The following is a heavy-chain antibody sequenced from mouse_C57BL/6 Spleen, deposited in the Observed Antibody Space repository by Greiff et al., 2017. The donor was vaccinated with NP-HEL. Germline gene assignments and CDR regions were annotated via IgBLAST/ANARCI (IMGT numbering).Heavy chain of an antibody. CDR1: GYTFTDYY. CDR2: INPNNGGT. Sequence: EVQLQQSGPELVKPGASVKISCKASGYTFTDYYMNWVKQSHGKSLEWIGDINPNNGGTSYNQKFKGKATLTVDKSSSTAYMELRSLTSEDSAVYYCARPYSNWYFDVWGTGTTVTVSS. D-gene: IGHD2-5*01. J-gene: IGHJ1*03. V-gene: IGHV1-26*01. CDR3: ARPYSNWYFDV.